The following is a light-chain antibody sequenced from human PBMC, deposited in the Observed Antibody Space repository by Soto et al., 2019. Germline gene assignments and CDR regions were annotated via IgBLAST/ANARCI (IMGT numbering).Light chain of an antibody. V-gene: IGKV1-9*01. Sequence: IQLTQSPSPLSASVGDRVTITCRASQGISSYLAWYQQKPGKAPKLLIYAASTLQSGVLSRFSGSGSGTDFTLTISSLQPEDFATYYCQQLNSYPRSITFGQGTRLEIK. CDR3: QQLNSYPRSIT. J-gene: IGKJ5*01. CDR2: AAS. CDR1: QGISSY.